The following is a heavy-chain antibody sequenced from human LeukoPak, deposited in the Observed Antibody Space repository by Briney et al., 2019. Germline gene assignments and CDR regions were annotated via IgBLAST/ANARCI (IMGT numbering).Heavy chain of an antibody. Sequence: PGGSLRLSCAASGFTVSGNYMSWVRQAPGKWLQWVSIIYSGGSTYCADSVKGRFTISRDNSKNTLYLQMNSLRAEDTAMYYCARGGSISFYYYYMDVWGKGTTVTVS. CDR2: IYSGGST. CDR3: ARGGSISFYYYYMDV. CDR1: GFTVSGNY. D-gene: IGHD2-2*01. V-gene: IGHV3-66*02. J-gene: IGHJ6*03.